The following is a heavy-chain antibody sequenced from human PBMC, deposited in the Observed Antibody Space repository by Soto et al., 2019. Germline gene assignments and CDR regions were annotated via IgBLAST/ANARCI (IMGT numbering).Heavy chain of an antibody. CDR1: GFTFSSYA. Sequence: EVQLLESGGGLVQPGGSLRLSCAASGFTFSSYAMSWVRQAPGKGLEWVSAISGSGGSTYYADSVKGRFTISRDNSKNPLYLQMNSLKAGDTAVYYCAKGSTRFLEWFPFDYWGQGTLVTVSS. D-gene: IGHD3-3*01. J-gene: IGHJ4*02. V-gene: IGHV3-23*01. CDR2: ISGSGGST. CDR3: AKGSTRFLEWFPFDY.